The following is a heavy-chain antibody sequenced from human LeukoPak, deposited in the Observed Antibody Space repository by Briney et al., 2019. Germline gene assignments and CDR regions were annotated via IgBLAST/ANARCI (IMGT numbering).Heavy chain of an antibody. V-gene: IGHV4-31*03. CDR1: GGSISSGGYY. D-gene: IGHD3-22*01. CDR2: IYYSGST. J-gene: IGHJ4*02. Sequence: SETLSLTCTVSGGSISSGGYYWSWIRQHPGKGLEWIRYIYYSGSTYYNPSLKSRVTISVDTSKNQFSLKLSSVTAADTAVYYCARDSTGSYYYDSSGLVFDYWGQGTLVTVSS. CDR3: ARDSTGSYYYDSSGLVFDY.